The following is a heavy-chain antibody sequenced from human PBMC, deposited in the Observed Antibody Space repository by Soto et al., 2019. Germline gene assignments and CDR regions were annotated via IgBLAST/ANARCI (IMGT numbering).Heavy chain of an antibody. CDR2: INSDGSST. CDR1: GFTFSSYW. CDR3: ARELRIAAAGGMDV. J-gene: IGHJ6*02. D-gene: IGHD6-13*01. V-gene: IGHV3-74*01. Sequence: GGSLRLSCAASGFTFSSYWMHWVRQAPGKGLVWVSRINSDGSSTSYADSVKGRFTISRDNAKNTLYLQMNSLRAEDTAVYYCARELRIAAAGGMDVWGQGTTVTAP.